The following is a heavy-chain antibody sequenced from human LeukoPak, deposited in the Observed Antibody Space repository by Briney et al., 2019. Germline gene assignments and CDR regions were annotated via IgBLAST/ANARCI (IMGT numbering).Heavy chain of an antibody. CDR3: AVAVADDAFDI. CDR2: IYTSGST. Sequence: PSETLSLTCTVSGGSISSGSYYWSWIRQPAGKGLEWIGRIYTSGSTNYNPSLKSRVTISVDTSKNQFSLKLSSVTAADTALYYCAVAVADDAFDIWGQGTMVTVSS. CDR1: GGSISSGSYY. D-gene: IGHD6-19*01. V-gene: IGHV4-61*02. J-gene: IGHJ3*02.